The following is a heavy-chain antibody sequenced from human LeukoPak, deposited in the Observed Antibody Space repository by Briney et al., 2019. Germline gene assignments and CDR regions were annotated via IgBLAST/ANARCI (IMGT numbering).Heavy chain of an antibody. V-gene: IGHV4-39*01. CDR2: IYYSGST. D-gene: IGHD1-7*01. CDR3: ARRVGILTGTPFDY. J-gene: IGHJ4*02. CDR1: GGSISSSSYY. Sequence: PSETLSLTCTVSGGSISSSSYYWGWIRQPPGKGLEWIGSIYYSGSTYYNPSLKSRVTISVDTSKNQFSLKLSSVTAADTAVYYCARRVGILTGTPFDYWGQGTLVTVSS.